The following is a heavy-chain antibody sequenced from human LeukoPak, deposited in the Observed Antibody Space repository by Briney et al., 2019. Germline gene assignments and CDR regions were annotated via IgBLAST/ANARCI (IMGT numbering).Heavy chain of an antibody. CDR2: IYSGGST. CDR1: GFTVSSNY. J-gene: IGHJ3*02. D-gene: IGHD2-21*01. V-gene: IGHV3-53*04. Sequence: GGSLRLSCAASGFTVSSNYMSWVRQAPGKGLEWVSVIYSGGSTYYVDSVKGRFTISRHNSKNTLYLQMNSLRAEDTAVYYCASPGGESGGDAFDIWGQGTMVTVSS. CDR3: ASPGGESGGDAFDI.